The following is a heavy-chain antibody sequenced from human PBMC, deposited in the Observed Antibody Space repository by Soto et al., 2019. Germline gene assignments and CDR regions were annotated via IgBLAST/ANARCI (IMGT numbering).Heavy chain of an antibody. V-gene: IGHV3-23*01. Sequence: GGCLRLSCAASGFTCKSYTMAGVRQAPGKGLEGGSSISGSGGSTSYADSVTGRFTISRDNSPPTLYLQMPPLRAEDTAVYYCAKGKGSRSTSSYSVVVVAANRRWHPPTDVWGKGTTVTVSS. CDR1: GFTCKSYT. D-gene: IGHD2-15*01. CDR2: ISGSGGST. CDR3: AKGKGSRSTSSYSVVVVAANRRWHPPTDV. J-gene: IGHJ6*04.